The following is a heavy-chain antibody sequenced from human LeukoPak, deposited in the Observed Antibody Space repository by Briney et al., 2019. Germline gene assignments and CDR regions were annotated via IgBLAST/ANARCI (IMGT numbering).Heavy chain of an antibody. D-gene: IGHD2-2*01. J-gene: IGHJ6*02. CDR2: INHSGST. Sequence: PSETLSLTCAVYGGSFSGYYWSWIRQPPGKGLEWIGEINHSGSTNYNPSLKSRVTISVDTSKNQFSLKLSSVTAADTAVYYCARGWDRDIVVVPAGYGMDVWGQGTTVTVSS. CDR3: ARGWDRDIVVVPAGYGMDV. CDR1: GGSFSGYY. V-gene: IGHV4-34*01.